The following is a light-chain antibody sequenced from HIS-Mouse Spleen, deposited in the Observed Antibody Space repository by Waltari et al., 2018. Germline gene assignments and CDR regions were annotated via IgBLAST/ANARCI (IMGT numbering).Light chain of an antibody. CDR1: ALPKKY. CDR3: LSADSSGTWV. CDR2: KDS. Sequence: VLTQPPSVSVSLGQMARITCSGEALPKKYAYWYQQKPGQFPVLVIYKDSERPSGIPERFSGSSSGTIVTLTISGVQAEDEADYYCLSADSSGTWVFGGGTKLTVL. J-gene: IGLJ3*02. V-gene: IGLV3-16*01.